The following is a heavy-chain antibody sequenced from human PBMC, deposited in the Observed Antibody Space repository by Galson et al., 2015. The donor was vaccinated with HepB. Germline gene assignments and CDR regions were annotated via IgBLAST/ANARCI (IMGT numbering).Heavy chain of an antibody. CDR3: ARARMVPIQNWFAP. CDR2: ISAYNGNT. V-gene: IGHV1-18*01. J-gene: IGHJ5*02. Sequence: SVKVSCKASGFTFTEYGISWVRQAPGQGLEWMGWISAYNGNTNYAERFQGRVTMTTDTSTKTAYMELRSLRFDDTAVYYCARARMVPIQNWFAPWGQGTLVTVSS. CDR1: GFTFTEYG. D-gene: IGHD4/OR15-4a*01.